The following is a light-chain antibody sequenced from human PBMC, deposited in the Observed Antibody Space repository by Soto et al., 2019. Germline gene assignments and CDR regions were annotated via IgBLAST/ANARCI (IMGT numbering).Light chain of an antibody. CDR3: QQYGSSPLT. CDR2: GAS. Sequence: EIVLTQSPGTLSLSPGERATLSCRASQSVRSNELAWYQQKPGQAPRLLIYGASSRATAIPERVSGSGSGTDFPLTISILEPDDFAVYYCQQYGSSPLTFGGGTKVEFK. J-gene: IGKJ4*01. V-gene: IGKV3-20*01. CDR1: QSVRSNE.